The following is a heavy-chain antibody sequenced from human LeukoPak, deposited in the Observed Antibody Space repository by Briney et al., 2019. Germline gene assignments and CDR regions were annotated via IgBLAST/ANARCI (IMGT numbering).Heavy chain of an antibody. CDR2: IIPIFGTA. V-gene: IGHV1-69*13. CDR3: ASDYYDSSGYYPLTDY. CDR1: GYTFTSYG. J-gene: IGHJ4*02. D-gene: IGHD3-22*01. Sequence: SVKVSCKASGYTFTSYGISWVRQAPGQGLEWMGGIIPIFGTANYAQKFQGRVTITADESTSTAYMELSSLRSEDTAVYYCASDYYDSSGYYPLTDYWGQGTLVTVSS.